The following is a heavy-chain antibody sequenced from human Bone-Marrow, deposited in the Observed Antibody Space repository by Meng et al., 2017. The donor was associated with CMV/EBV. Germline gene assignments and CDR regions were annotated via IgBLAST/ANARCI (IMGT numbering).Heavy chain of an antibody. Sequence: CKASGDTFSNYIINWVRQAPGQGLEWMGRIIPILGVTKHAQKFQGRVTVTADKSTSTAYMELSSLRSEDTAMYYCTTGPTDLSYFDHWGQGTLVTVPQ. V-gene: IGHV1-69*02. CDR1: GDTFSNYI. J-gene: IGHJ4*02. CDR2: IIPILGVT. CDR3: TTGPTDLSYFDH. D-gene: IGHD5/OR15-5a*01.